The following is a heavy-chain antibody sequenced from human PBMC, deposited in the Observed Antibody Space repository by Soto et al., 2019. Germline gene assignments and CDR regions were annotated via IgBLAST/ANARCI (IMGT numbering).Heavy chain of an antibody. CDR3: AREEVSMLRGGSGWFDP. CDR2: IYYSGST. Sequence: PSETLSLTCSVSGGSISSYYWAWIRQPPGKGLEWIGYIYYSGSTKYNPSLKSRITISVDTSKKQLSLKLSSVTAADTAVYYCAREEVSMLRGGSGWFDPWGQGNLVTVSS. J-gene: IGHJ5*02. V-gene: IGHV4-59*01. D-gene: IGHD2-8*01. CDR1: GGSISSYY.